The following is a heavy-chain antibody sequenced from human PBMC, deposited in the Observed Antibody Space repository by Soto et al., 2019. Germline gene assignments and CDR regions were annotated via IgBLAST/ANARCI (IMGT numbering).Heavy chain of an antibody. CDR1: EFTFSSYG. J-gene: IGHJ4*02. CDR2: ISYDGSNK. CDR3: AKDFGYGLGSYSEGY. Sequence: GGSLRLSCAASEFTFSSYGMHWVRQAPGKGLEWVAVISYDGSNKYYADSVKGRFTISRDNSKNTLYLQMNSLRAEDTAVYYCAKDFGYGLGSYSEGYWGQGTLVTVSS. D-gene: IGHD3-10*01. V-gene: IGHV3-30*18.